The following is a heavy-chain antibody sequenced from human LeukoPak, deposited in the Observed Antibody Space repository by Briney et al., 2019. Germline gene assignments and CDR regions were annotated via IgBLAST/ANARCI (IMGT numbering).Heavy chain of an antibody. CDR1: GFTLSSYW. Sequence: PGGSLRLSCAASGFTLSSYWMSWVRQARGKGLEWVANIKQDGSEKYYVDSVKGRFTISRDNAKNSLYLQMNSLRAEDTAVYYCARDSSSWYYYYYGMDVWGQGTTVTVSS. J-gene: IGHJ6*02. D-gene: IGHD6-13*01. CDR2: IKQDGSEK. V-gene: IGHV3-7*01. CDR3: ARDSSSWYYYYYGMDV.